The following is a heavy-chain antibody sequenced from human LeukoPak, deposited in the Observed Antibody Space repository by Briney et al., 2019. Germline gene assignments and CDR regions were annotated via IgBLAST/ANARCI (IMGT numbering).Heavy chain of an antibody. CDR3: ARGRHYYDSSGSPRDYYYMDV. D-gene: IGHD3-22*01. Sequence: PSETLSLTCAVYGGSFSGYYWSWIRQPPGKGLEWIGEINHSGSTNYNSSLKSRVTISVDTSKNQFSLKLSSVTAADTAVYYCARGRHYYDSSGSPRDYYYMDVWGNGTTVTVSS. CDR2: INHSGST. CDR1: GGSFSGYY. V-gene: IGHV4-34*01. J-gene: IGHJ6*03.